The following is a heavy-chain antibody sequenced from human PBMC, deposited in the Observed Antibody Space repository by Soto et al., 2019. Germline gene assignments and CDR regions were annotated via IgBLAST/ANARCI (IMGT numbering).Heavy chain of an antibody. CDR1: GFTFSSYA. Sequence: GGSLRLSCAASGFTFSSYAMHWFRQAPGKGLEWVAVISYDGSNKYYADSVKGRFTISRDNSKNTLYLQMNSLRAEDTAVYYCARDPSYYDILTGPWYFDYWGQGTLVTVSS. CDR3: ARDPSYYDILTGPWYFDY. D-gene: IGHD3-9*01. J-gene: IGHJ4*02. V-gene: IGHV3-30-3*01. CDR2: ISYDGSNK.